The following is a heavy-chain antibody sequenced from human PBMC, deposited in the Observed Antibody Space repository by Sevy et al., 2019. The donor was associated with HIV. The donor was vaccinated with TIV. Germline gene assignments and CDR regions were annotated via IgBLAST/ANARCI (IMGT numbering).Heavy chain of an antibody. V-gene: IGHV4-59*01. D-gene: IGHD6-13*01. CDR1: GGSISSYY. CDR3: ARGRQQLAHYYNYYMDV. CDR2: IYYSGST. Sequence: SETLSLTCTVSGGSISSYYRSWIRQPPGKGLEWIGYIYYSGSTNYNPSLKSRVTISVDTSKNQFSLKLSSVTAADTAVYYCARGRQQLAHYYNYYMDVWGKGTTVTVSS. J-gene: IGHJ6*03.